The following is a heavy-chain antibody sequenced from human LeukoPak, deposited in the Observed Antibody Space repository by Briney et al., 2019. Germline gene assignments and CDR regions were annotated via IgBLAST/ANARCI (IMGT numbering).Heavy chain of an antibody. V-gene: IGHV1-18*01. CDR3: ARGESPDYDILTGYYLIRHAFDI. J-gene: IGHJ3*02. Sequence: ASVKVSCKASGYTFTSYGISWVRQAPGQGLEWMGWINGYSGNTNYAQKLQGRVTMTTDTSTSTAYMELRSLRSDDTAVYYCARGESPDYDILTGYYLIRHAFDIWGQGTMVTVSS. CDR1: GYTFTSYG. D-gene: IGHD3-9*01. CDR2: INGYSGNT.